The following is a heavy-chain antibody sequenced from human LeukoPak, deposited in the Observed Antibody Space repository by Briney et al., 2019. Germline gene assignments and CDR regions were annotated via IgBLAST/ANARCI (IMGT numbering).Heavy chain of an antibody. Sequence: PSGTLSLTCDVSGGSISSSNWWSWVRQPPGKGLEWIGEIYHSGSTNYNPSLKSRVTISVDKSKNQFSLKLSSVTAADTAVYYCASTSGWSVLLDYWGQGTLVTVSS. J-gene: IGHJ4*02. CDR2: IYHSGST. CDR3: ASTSGWSVLLDY. V-gene: IGHV4-4*02. CDR1: GGSISSSNW. D-gene: IGHD6-19*01.